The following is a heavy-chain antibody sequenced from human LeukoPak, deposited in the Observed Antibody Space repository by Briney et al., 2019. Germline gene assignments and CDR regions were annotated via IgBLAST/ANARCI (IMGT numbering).Heavy chain of an antibody. Sequence: PSETLSLTCSVSGVSLTNYYWSWIRQPPGKGLEWIGNSYYSGITNYNPSLKSRVTISVDTSKNQFSLRLSSVTAADTAVYYCVRGGSSSWPYYYYYMDVWGKGTTVTVSS. J-gene: IGHJ6*03. CDR1: GVSLTNYY. V-gene: IGHV4-59*01. CDR3: VRGGSSSWPYYYYYMDV. D-gene: IGHD6-13*01. CDR2: SYYSGIT.